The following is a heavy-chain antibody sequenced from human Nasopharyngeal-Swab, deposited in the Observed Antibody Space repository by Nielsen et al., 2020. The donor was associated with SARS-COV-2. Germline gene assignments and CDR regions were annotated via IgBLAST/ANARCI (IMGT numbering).Heavy chain of an antibody. CDR3: ARGGGATSFDY. D-gene: IGHD1-26*01. Sequence: SQTLSLTCAVYGGSFSGYYWSWIRQPPGKGLEWIGEINHSGSTNYNPSLKSRVTISVGTSKNQFSLKLSSVTAADTAVYYCARGGGATSFDYWGQGTLVTVTS. CDR1: GGSFSGYY. V-gene: IGHV4-34*01. J-gene: IGHJ4*02. CDR2: INHSGST.